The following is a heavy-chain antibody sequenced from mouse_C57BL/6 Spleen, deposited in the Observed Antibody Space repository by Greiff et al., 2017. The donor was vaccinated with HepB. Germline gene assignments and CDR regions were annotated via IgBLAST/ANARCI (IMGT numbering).Heavy chain of an antibody. CDR2: INPSTGGT. D-gene: IGHD2-2*01. CDR1: GYSFTGYY. J-gene: IGHJ2*01. CDR3: ASFGYDFDY. Sequence: VHVKQSGPELVKPGASVKISCKASGYSFTGYYMNWVKQSPEKSLEWIGEINPSTGGTTYNQKFKAKATLTVDKSSSTAYMQLKSLTSEDSAVYYCASFGYDFDYWGQGTTLTVSS. V-gene: IGHV1-42*01.